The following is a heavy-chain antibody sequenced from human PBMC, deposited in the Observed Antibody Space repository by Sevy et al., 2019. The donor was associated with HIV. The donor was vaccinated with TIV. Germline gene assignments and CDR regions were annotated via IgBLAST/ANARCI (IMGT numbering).Heavy chain of an antibody. D-gene: IGHD6-13*01. CDR3: ARHSSSWYTHYYYYYMDV. Sequence: GGSLRLSCAASGFTFSSYWMSWVRQAPGKGLEWVANIKQDGSEKYYVDSVKGRFTISRDNAKNSLYLQMNSLRAEDTAVYYCARHSSSWYTHYYYYYMDVWGKGTTVTVSS. CDR1: GFTFSSYW. V-gene: IGHV3-7*01. J-gene: IGHJ6*03. CDR2: IKQDGSEK.